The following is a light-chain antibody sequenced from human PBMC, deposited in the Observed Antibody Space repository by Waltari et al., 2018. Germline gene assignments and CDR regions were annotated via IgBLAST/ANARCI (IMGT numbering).Light chain of an antibody. CDR1: SSDVGYYNY. CDR3: SSYTTSGLYV. CDR2: DVT. J-gene: IGLJ1*01. V-gene: IGLV2-14*03. Sequence: QSALTQPASLSGSPGQSITISCTGTSSDVGYYNYVSWYQHYPGKAPKLIIYDVTNRASGVSSRFSCSKSGNTASLTISGLQAEDETDYYCSSYTTSGLYVFGSGTQVTVL.